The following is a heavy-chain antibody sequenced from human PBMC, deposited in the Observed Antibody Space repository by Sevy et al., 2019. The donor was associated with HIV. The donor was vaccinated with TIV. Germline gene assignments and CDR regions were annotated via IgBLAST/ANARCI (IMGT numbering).Heavy chain of an antibody. V-gene: IGHV3-33*01. J-gene: IGHJ4*02. Sequence: GGSLRLSCAASGFTFSSYGMHWVRQAPGKGLEWVAVIWYDGSNKYYADSVKGRFTISRDNSKNTLYLQMNSLRAEDTAVYYCARDLLPNCNYAPYDYWGQGTLVTVSS. CDR1: GFTFSSYG. CDR3: ARDLLPNCNYAPYDY. CDR2: IWYDGSNK. D-gene: IGHD1-7*01.